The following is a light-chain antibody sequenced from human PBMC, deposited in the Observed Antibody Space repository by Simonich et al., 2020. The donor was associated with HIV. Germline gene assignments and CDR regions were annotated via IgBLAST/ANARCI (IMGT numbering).Light chain of an antibody. J-gene: IGKJ1*01. CDR3: QQYYTTPWT. V-gene: IGKV4-1*01. CDR1: QSVLYSSNNKTY. Sequence: DIVMTQSPDSLAVSLGERATINCKSSQSVLYSSNNKTYLAWYQQKPGQPPKLLIDWASTRESGVPARFSGRGSGTDFTLTISSLQAEDVAIYYCQQYYTTPWTFGQGTKVEI. CDR2: WAS.